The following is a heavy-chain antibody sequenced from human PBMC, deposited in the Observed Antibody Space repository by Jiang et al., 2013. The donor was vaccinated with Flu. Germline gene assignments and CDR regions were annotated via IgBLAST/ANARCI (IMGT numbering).Heavy chain of an antibody. Sequence: YISSSGSTIYYADSVKGRFTISRDNAKNSLYLQMNSLRAEDTAVYYCARERAYCGGDCYSGDYWGQGTLVTVSS. V-gene: IGHV3-11*01. D-gene: IGHD2-21*01. CDR3: ARERAYCGGDCYSGDY. J-gene: IGHJ4*02. CDR2: ISSSGSTI.